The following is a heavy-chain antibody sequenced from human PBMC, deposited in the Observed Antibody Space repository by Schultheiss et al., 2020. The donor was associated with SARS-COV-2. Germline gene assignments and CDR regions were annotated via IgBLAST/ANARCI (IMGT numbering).Heavy chain of an antibody. D-gene: IGHD3-10*01. CDR3: ARRGAVRGVGYYGMDV. CDR2: IYYSGST. J-gene: IGHJ6*02. Sequence: SETLSLTCTVSGGSISSYYWSWIRQPPGKGLEWIGYIYYSGSTYYNPSLKSRVTISVDTSKNQFSLKLSSVTAADTAVYYCARRGAVRGVGYYGMDVWGQGTTVTVSS. V-gene: IGHV4-59*12. CDR1: GGSISSYY.